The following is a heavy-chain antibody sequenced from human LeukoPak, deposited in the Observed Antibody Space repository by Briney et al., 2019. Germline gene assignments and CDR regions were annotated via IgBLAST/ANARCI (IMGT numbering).Heavy chain of an antibody. CDR1: GGTFSSYA. CDR2: IIPIFGTA. CDR3: ARATRWAGYYYDSSGIFDY. V-gene: IGHV1-69*13. D-gene: IGHD3-22*01. J-gene: IGHJ4*02. Sequence: SVKVSCKASGGTFSSYAISWVRQAPGQGLEWMGGIIPIFGTANYAQKFQGRVTITADESTSTAYMELSSLRSEDTAVYYCARATRWAGYYYDSSGIFDYWGQGALVTVSS.